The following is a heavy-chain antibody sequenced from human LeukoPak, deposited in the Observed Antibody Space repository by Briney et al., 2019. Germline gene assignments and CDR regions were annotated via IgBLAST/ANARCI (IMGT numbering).Heavy chain of an antibody. D-gene: IGHD3-16*02. Sequence: QTGGSLRLSCAASGFTFSGSAMSWDRQAPGEGLEWVSLISYSGANSYYTDSVRGRFTISRDNSKDTLFLQMNSLRAEDTAIYYCARDMQLSTWGLGAMVTVSS. CDR2: ISYSGANS. CDR3: ARDMQLST. V-gene: IGHV3-23*01. CDR1: GFTFSGSA. J-gene: IGHJ3*01.